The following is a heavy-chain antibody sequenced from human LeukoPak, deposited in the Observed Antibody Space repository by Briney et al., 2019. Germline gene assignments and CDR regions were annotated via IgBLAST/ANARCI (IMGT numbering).Heavy chain of an antibody. CDR1: GGTFSSYA. Sequence: VASVKVSCKASGGTFSSYAISWVRQAPGQGLEWMGGIIPIFGTANYARKFQGRVTITADKSTSTAYMELSSLRSEDTAVYYCAAPYYYDSSGYVFGYWGQGTLVTVSS. D-gene: IGHD3-22*01. CDR2: IIPIFGTA. J-gene: IGHJ4*02. V-gene: IGHV1-69*06. CDR3: AAPYYYDSSGYVFGY.